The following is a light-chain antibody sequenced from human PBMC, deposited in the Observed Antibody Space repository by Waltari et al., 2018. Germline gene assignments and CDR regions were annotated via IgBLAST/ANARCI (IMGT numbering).Light chain of an antibody. Sequence: EIVLTQSPGTLSLSPGERATLSCRASQSVGRTLAWYQQRPGQAPRLLMYGASIRAADIPDRFAGSGSGTDFSLTINRLEPEDFAVYYCQHYLRLPVSFDQGTKVEIK. J-gene: IGKJ1*01. CDR3: QHYLRLPVS. CDR1: QSVGRT. CDR2: GAS. V-gene: IGKV3-20*01.